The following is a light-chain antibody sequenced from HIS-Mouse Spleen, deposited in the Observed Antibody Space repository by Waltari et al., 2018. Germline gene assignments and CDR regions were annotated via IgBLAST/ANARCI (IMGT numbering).Light chain of an antibody. CDR1: ALPKTY. J-gene: IGLJ2*01. CDR3: YSTDSSGNHRV. Sequence: YELTQPPSVSVSPGQTARITCSGDALPKTYAYWYQQKSGQAPVLVIYEDSKRPSGIPERFSGSSSGTMATLTISGAQVEDEADYYCYSTDSSGNHRVFGGGTKLTVL. V-gene: IGLV3-10*01. CDR2: EDS.